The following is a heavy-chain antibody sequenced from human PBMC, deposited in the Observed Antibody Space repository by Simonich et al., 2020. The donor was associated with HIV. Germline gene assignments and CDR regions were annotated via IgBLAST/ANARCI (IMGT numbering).Heavy chain of an antibody. CDR2: ISSSSSYI. CDR3: TRDGRKGSSTSCSDY. J-gene: IGHJ4*02. Sequence: EVQLVESGGGLVKPGGSLRLSCAASGFTFSSYSMNWVRQTAGKGLEGVSSISSSSSYIYYADSVKGRFTISRDNAKNSLYLQMNSLRAEDTAVYYCTRDGRKGSSTSCSDYWGQGTLVTVSS. D-gene: IGHD2-2*01. CDR1: GFTFSSYS. V-gene: IGHV3-21*01.